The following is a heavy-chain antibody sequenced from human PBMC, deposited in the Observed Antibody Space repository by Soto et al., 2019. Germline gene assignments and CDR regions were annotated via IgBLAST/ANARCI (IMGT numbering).Heavy chain of an antibody. CDR2: IYYSGST. V-gene: IGHV4-59*01. D-gene: IGHD3-9*01. CDR1: GGSISSYY. CDR3: ARSGDGKLTLVSFC. J-gene: IGHJ1*01. Sequence: PWETLSLTCTVSGGSISSYYWSCIRQPPGKGLEWIGYIYYSGSTNYNPPLKSRVTISVDTSKNQFSLKLSSVTAADTAVYYCARSGDGKLTLVSFCWGQGTLVTVTS.